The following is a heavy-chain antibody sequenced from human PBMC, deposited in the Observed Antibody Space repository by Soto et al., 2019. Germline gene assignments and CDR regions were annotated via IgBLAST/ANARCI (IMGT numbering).Heavy chain of an antibody. CDR1: GFTFSNAW. J-gene: IGHJ4*02. Sequence: GGSLRLSCAASGFTFSNAWMNWVRQAPGKGLEWVGRIKSKTDGGTTDYAAPVKGRFTISRDDSKNTLYLQMNSLKTEDTAVYYCTTDPPHYDFWSGYYPSFDYWGQGTLVTVSS. V-gene: IGHV3-15*07. CDR2: IKSKTDGGTT. CDR3: TTDPPHYDFWSGYYPSFDY. D-gene: IGHD3-3*01.